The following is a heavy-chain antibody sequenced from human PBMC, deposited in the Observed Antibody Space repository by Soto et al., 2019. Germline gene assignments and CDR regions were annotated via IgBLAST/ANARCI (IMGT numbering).Heavy chain of an antibody. CDR2: IIPMFPTP. CDR1: GGIFGNSA. J-gene: IGHJ6*02. Sequence: QVQLVQSGAEVKKPGSSVTVSCKASGGIFGNSAISWVRQAPGQGLEWMGGIIPMFPTPDYAQKFQGRVTITADESTSTAYMELTSLRSEDTAVYYCARDKDRQQLGGNYYYGKDVWGQGTTVTVSS. V-gene: IGHV1-69*12. D-gene: IGHD3-3*02. CDR3: ARDKDRQQLGGNYYYGKDV.